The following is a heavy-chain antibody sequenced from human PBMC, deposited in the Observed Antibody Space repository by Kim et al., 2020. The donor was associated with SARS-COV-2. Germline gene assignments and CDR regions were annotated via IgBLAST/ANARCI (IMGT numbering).Heavy chain of an antibody. CDR3: ARGSIVVVPAATIYYYYGMDV. Sequence: SETLSLTCAVYGGSFSGYYWSWIRQPPGKGLEWIGEINHSGSTNYNPSLKSRVTISVDTSKNQFSLKLSSVTAADTAVYYCARGSIVVVPAATIYYYYGMDVWGQGTTVTVSS. V-gene: IGHV4-34*01. J-gene: IGHJ6*02. D-gene: IGHD2-2*01. CDR2: INHSGST. CDR1: GGSFSGYY.